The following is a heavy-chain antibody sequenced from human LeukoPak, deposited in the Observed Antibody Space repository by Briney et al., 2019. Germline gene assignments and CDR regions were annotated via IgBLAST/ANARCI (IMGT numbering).Heavy chain of an antibody. Sequence: SETLSLTCAVYGRSFSGYYWSWIRQPPGKGLEWIGEINHGGSTNYNPSLKSRVTLSVDTSKNQFSLKLSSVTAADTAVYYCARVRGKYYYGSGKLGFFDYWGQGTLVTVSS. J-gene: IGHJ4*02. CDR3: ARVRGKYYYGSGKLGFFDY. V-gene: IGHV4-34*01. CDR1: GRSFSGYY. D-gene: IGHD3-10*01. CDR2: INHGGST.